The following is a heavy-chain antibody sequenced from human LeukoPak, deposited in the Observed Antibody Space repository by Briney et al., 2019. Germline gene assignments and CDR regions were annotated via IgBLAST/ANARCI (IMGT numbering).Heavy chain of an antibody. CDR3: ARLAVRGWYMVHY. V-gene: IGHV4-39*01. Sequence: SETLSLTCTVSGGSISSSSYYWGWIRQPPGKGLEWIGSIHYSGSTYYNPSLKSRVTISVDTSKNQFSLKLSSVTAADTAVYYCARLAVRGWYMVHYWGQGTLVTVSS. J-gene: IGHJ4*02. CDR2: IHYSGST. CDR1: GGSISSSSYY. D-gene: IGHD6-19*01.